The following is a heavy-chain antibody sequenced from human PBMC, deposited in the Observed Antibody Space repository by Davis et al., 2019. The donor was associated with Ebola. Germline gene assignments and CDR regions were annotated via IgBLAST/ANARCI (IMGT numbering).Heavy chain of an antibody. J-gene: IGHJ3*02. D-gene: IGHD5-24*01. Sequence: SLRLSCAASGFTFSSYGMHWVRQAPGKGLEWVAVIWYDGSNKYYTDSVKGRFTISRDNSKNTLYLQMNSLRAGDTAVYYCARGDGYDDAFDIWGQGTMVTVSS. CDR1: GFTFSSYG. CDR3: ARGDGYDDAFDI. CDR2: IWYDGSNK. V-gene: IGHV3-33*01.